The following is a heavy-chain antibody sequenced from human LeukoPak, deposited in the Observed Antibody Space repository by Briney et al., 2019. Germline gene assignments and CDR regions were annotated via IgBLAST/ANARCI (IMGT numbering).Heavy chain of an antibody. CDR1: GFTFSSYW. CDR2: IKQDGSEK. J-gene: IGHJ4*02. V-gene: IGHV3-7*01. CDR3: ARYLLYYYGSGSYYFDY. Sequence: GGSLRLSCAASGFTFSSYWMSWVRQAPGKGLEWVANIKQDGSEKYYVDSVKGRFTISRDNAKNSLYLQMNSLRAEDTAVYYCARYLLYYYGSGSYYFDYWGQGTLVTVSS. D-gene: IGHD3-10*01.